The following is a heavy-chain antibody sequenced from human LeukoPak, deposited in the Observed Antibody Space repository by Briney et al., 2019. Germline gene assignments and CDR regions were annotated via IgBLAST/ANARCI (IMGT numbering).Heavy chain of an antibody. CDR3: ARRYYDFWSGPGWYFDL. CDR1: GGSISSYY. J-gene: IGHJ2*01. CDR2: IYTSGST. V-gene: IGHV4-4*07. Sequence: PSETLSLTCTVSGGSISSYYWSWIRQPAGKGLEWIGRIYTSGSTNYNPSLKSRVTISVDTSKNQFSLKLSSVTAADTAVYYCARRYYDFWSGPGWYFDLWGRGTLVTVSS. D-gene: IGHD3-3*01.